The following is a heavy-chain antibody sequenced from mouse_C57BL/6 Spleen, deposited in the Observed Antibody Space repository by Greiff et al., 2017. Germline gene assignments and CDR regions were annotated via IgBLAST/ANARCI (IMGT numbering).Heavy chain of an antibody. J-gene: IGHJ4*01. V-gene: IGHV2-2*01. Sequence: QVHVKQSGPGLVQPSQSLSITCTASGFSLTSYGVHWVRQSPGKGLEWLGVIWSGGSTDSNAAFISRLSISKDNSKSQVFFKMNSLQADDTAVYYCASYAMDYWGQGTSVTVSS. CDR1: GFSLTSYG. CDR2: IWSGGST. CDR3: ASYAMDY.